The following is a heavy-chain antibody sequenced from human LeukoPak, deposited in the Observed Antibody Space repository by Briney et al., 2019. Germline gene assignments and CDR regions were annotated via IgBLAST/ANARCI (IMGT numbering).Heavy chain of an antibody. CDR1: GYRFTSYW. CDR3: ARRGDSSGYSFDY. V-gene: IGHV5-51*01. Sequence: GESLKISCKGSGYRFTSYWIGWVRQMPGKGLEWMGIIYPGDSDTRYSPSFQGQVTISADKSISTAYLQWSSLKASDTAMYYCARRGDSSGYSFDYWGQGTLVTVSS. CDR2: IYPGDSDT. D-gene: IGHD3-22*01. J-gene: IGHJ4*02.